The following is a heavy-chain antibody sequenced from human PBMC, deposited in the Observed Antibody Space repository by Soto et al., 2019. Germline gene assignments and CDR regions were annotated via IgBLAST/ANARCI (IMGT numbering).Heavy chain of an antibody. Sequence: PSETLSLTCAVYGGSFSGYYWSWIRQPPGKGLEWIGEINHSGSTNYNPSLKSRVTISVDTSKNQFSLKLSSVTAADTAVYYCAKGTRYRTIAVRYRYYYYSGMDVWGKGTRFTVPS. CDR1: GGSFSGYY. J-gene: IGHJ6*04. CDR3: AKGTRYRTIAVRYRYYYYSGMDV. V-gene: IGHV4-34*01. D-gene: IGHD2-8*01. CDR2: INHSGST.